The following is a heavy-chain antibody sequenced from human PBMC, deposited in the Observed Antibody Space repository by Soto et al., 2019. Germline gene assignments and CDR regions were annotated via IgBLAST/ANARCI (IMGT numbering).Heavy chain of an antibody. CDR1: VFTFSGYS. CDR3: ARHPERIAQIGWFDP. V-gene: IGHV3-48*01. CDR2: ISSSSSTI. Sequence: GGSLRLSCAASVFTFSGYSMSWVRDAPGKGLEWVSYISSSSSTIYYADSVKGRFTISRDNAKNSLYLQMNSLRAEDTAVYYCARHPERIAQIGWFDPWGQGT. J-gene: IGHJ5*02. D-gene: IGHD6-13*01.